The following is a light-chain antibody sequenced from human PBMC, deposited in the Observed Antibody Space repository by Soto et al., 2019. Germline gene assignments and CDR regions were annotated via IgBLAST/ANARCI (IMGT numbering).Light chain of an antibody. J-gene: IGKJ4*01. CDR1: QTIHSN. Sequence: EIVMTQSPATLSVSPGERATLSCRPSQTIHSNLAWYQQRTGQAPRLLIYAASTRATGIPARFSGNGFGTAFTLTISSLQSEDFAVYSCQQYSAWPLTFGGGTKVEIK. V-gene: IGKV3D-15*01. CDR2: AAS. CDR3: QQYSAWPLT.